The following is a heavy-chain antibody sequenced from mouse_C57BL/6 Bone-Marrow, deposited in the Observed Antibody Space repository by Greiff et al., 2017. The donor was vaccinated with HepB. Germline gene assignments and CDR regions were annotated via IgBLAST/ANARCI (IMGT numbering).Heavy chain of an antibody. J-gene: IGHJ2*01. CDR2: IDPENGDT. V-gene: IGHV14-4*01. CDR1: GFNIKDDY. Sequence: EVMLVESGAELVRPGASVKLSCTASGFNIKDDYMHWVKQRPEQGLEWIGWIDPENGDTEYASKFQGKATITADTSSNTAYLQLSSLTSEDTAVYYCTTCAVYYFDYWGQGTTLTVSS. CDR3: TTCAVYYFDY.